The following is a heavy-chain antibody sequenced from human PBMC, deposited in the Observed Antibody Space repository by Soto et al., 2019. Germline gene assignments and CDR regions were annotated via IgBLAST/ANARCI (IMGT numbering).Heavy chain of an antibody. CDR2: IYFSGST. Sequence: QVQLQESGPGLVKPSETLSLTCTVSGGSITSYYWSWIRQPPGKGLEWIGYIYFSGSTNYNPSLKRRVTISVDTSKNQFSLKLSSVTAADTAVYYCARRYSGYGDYWGQGTLVTVSS. CDR3: ARRYSGYGDY. CDR1: GGSITSYY. D-gene: IGHD5-12*01. V-gene: IGHV4-59*08. J-gene: IGHJ4*02.